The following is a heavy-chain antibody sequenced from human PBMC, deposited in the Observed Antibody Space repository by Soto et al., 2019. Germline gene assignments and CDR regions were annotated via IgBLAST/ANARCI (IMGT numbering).Heavy chain of an antibody. CDR1: GGSISSYY. J-gene: IGHJ4*02. Sequence: PSETLSLTCTVSGGSISSYYWSWIRQPPGKGLEWIGYIYYSGSTNYNPSLKSRVTISVDTSKNQFSLKLSSVTAADTAVYYCARVGYSYGFDYWGQGTLVTVPQ. CDR3: ARVGYSYGFDY. CDR2: IYYSGST. V-gene: IGHV4-59*01. D-gene: IGHD5-18*01.